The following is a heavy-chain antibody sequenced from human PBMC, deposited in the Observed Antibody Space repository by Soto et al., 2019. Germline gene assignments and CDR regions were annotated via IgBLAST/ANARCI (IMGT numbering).Heavy chain of an antibody. CDR1: GGSFSGYY. Sequence: SETLSLTCAVYGGSFSGYYWSWIRQPPGKGLEWIGEINHSGSTNYNPSLKSRVTISVDTSKNQFSLKLSSVTAADTAVYYFAIVGITMVRGVMIWFDPWGQGTLVTVSS. D-gene: IGHD3-10*01. V-gene: IGHV4-34*01. J-gene: IGHJ5*02. CDR2: INHSGST. CDR3: AIVGITMVRGVMIWFDP.